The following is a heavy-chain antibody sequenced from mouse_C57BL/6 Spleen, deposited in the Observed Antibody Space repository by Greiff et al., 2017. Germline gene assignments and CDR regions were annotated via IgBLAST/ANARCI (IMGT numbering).Heavy chain of an antibody. CDR2: ISDGGSYT. CDR1: GFPFSSYA. D-gene: IGHD4-1*01. Sequence: EVKLQESGGGLVKPGGSLKLSCAASGFPFSSYAMSWVRQTPEKRLEWVATISDGGSYTYYPDNVKGRLTISRDNAKNNLYLQMSHLKSEDTAMYYCARDLLTGLFAYWGQGTLVTVSA. CDR3: ARDLLTGLFAY. J-gene: IGHJ3*01. V-gene: IGHV5-4*01.